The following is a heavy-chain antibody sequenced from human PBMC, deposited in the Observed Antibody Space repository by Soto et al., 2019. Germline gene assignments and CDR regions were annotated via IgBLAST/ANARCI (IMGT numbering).Heavy chain of an antibody. CDR2: INPNSGGT. D-gene: IGHD2-2*02. CDR1: GYTFTGYY. J-gene: IGHJ5*02. CDR3: ARGPDIVVVPAAIVGEDWFDP. Sequence: QVQLVQSGAEVKKPGASVKVSCKASGYTFTGYYMHWVRQAPGQGLEWMGWINPNSGGTNYAQKFQGWVTMTRDTSISTAYMELSRLRSDDTAVYYCARGPDIVVVPAAIVGEDWFDPWGQGTLVTVSS. V-gene: IGHV1-2*04.